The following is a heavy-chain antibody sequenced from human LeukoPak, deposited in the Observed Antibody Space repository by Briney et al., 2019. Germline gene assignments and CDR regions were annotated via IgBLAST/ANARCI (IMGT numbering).Heavy chain of an antibody. CDR2: ISSSSSNT. J-gene: IGHJ4*02. Sequence: PGGSLRLSCAASGFTFSSYGMSWVRQAPGKGLEWVAYISSSSSNTYYADSVKGRFTISRDNAKNSLYLQMNSLRAEDTAVYYCARANRMVPGYCSGGTCPGDYWGQGTLVTVSS. CDR3: ARANRMVPGYCSGGTCPGDY. D-gene: IGHD2-15*01. V-gene: IGHV3-48*01. CDR1: GFTFSSYG.